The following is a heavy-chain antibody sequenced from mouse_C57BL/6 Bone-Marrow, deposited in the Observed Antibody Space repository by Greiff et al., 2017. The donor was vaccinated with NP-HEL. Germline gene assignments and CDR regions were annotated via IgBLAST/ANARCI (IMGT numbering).Heavy chain of an antibody. CDR1: GFTFSSYG. Sequence: EVQLVESGGDLVKPGGSLKLSCAASGFTFSSYGMSWVRPTPDKRLAWVATISSGGSYTYYPDSVKGRFTISRDNAKNTLYLQMSSLKSEDTAMYYCARHLVWFAYWGQGTLVTVSA. CDR2: ISSGGSYT. V-gene: IGHV5-6*01. CDR3: ARHLVWFAY. J-gene: IGHJ3*01.